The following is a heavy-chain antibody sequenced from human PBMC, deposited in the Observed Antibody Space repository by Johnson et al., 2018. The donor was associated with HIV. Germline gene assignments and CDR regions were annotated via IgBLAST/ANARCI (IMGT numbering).Heavy chain of an antibody. J-gene: IGHJ3*02. D-gene: IGHD3-10*01. Sequence: QVQLVESGGGVVQPGRSLRLYCAASGFTFSNYAMHWVRQAPGKGLEWVAVIWYDGSNNYYAASVKGRFTITKDNSRNTLFLQMSSLRADDTAVYFCAIGRGEFPRHAFDIWGQGTMVTVS. CDR2: IWYDGSNN. CDR1: GFTFSNYA. V-gene: IGHV3-33*01. CDR3: AIGRGEFPRHAFDI.